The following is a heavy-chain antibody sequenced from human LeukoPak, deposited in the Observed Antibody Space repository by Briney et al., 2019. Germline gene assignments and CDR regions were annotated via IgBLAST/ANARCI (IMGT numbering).Heavy chain of an antibody. D-gene: IGHD2-8*01. Sequence: VKVSCKASGGTFSSYAISWVRQAPGQGLEWMGGIIPIFGTANYAQKFQGRVTITTDESTSTAYMELSSLRSEDTAVYYRAREAVCTNGVCSREYAFDIWGQGTMVTVSS. CDR1: GGTFSSYA. J-gene: IGHJ3*02. CDR3: AREAVCTNGVCSREYAFDI. CDR2: IIPIFGTA. V-gene: IGHV1-69*13.